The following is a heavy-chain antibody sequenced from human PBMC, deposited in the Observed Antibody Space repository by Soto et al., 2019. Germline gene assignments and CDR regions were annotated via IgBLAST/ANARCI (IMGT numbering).Heavy chain of an antibody. D-gene: IGHD3-16*01. CDR1: GYRFTSSW. CDR2: VYPSDSDV. J-gene: IGHJ4*02. CDR3: TQGATSAFDS. Sequence: PGESLKISCQGSGYRFTSSWIGWVRQMPGKGLEWLGNVYPSDSDVRYSPSFEGRVTISADNSINTAYLHLLNLKASDTAIYYCTQGATSAFDSWGQGTRVTVSS. V-gene: IGHV5-51*01.